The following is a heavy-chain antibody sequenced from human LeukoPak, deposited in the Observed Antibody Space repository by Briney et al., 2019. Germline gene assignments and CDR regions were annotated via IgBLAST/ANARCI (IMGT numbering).Heavy chain of an antibody. CDR2: IYSGDTT. D-gene: IGHD3-10*01. CDR3: ASIFRSSSGYYFDY. CDR1: GFTFSTNY. J-gene: IGHJ4*02. Sequence: PGGSLRLSCAASGFTFSTNYMSWVRQAPGKGLEWVSVIYSGDTTFYADSVRGKFTISRDNPKNTLYLQMNSLRAENTAVYYCASIFRSSSGYYFDYWGQGTLVTVSS. V-gene: IGHV3-66*01.